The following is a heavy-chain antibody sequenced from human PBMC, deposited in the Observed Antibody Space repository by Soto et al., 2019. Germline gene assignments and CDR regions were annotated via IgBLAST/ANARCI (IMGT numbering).Heavy chain of an antibody. D-gene: IGHD1-26*01. CDR1: GFTFSSYA. Sequence: EVQLLESGGGLVQPGGSLRLSCAASGFTFSSYAMSWVRQAPGKGLEWVSAISGSGGSTYYADSVKGRFTIPRDNSKNTLYLQMNSLRAEDTAVYYCAKPSRTDSGSYHPFDYWGQGTLVTVSS. V-gene: IGHV3-23*01. CDR2: ISGSGGST. J-gene: IGHJ4*02. CDR3: AKPSRTDSGSYHPFDY.